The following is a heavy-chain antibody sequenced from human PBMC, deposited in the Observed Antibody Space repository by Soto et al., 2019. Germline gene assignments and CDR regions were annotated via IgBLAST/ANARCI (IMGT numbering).Heavy chain of an antibody. J-gene: IGHJ4*02. CDR3: AKRRGAGGHFDY. D-gene: IGHD2-15*01. Sequence: PGGSLRLSCAASGFTFSSYAMGWVRQGPGKGLEWVAVVSIGGSTHYADSVRGRSTISRDNSKNTLSLQMNSLTAEDMAVYFCAKRRGAGGHFDYWGQGALVTVSS. CDR2: VSIGGST. V-gene: IGHV3-23*01. CDR1: GFTFSSYA.